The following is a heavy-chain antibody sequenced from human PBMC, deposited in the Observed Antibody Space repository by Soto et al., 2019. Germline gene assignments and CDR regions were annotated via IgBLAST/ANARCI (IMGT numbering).Heavy chain of an antibody. V-gene: IGHV1-2*02. D-gene: IGHD5-18*01. J-gene: IGHJ4*02. CDR1: GYIFSDYC. CDR3: ARVLYRNVIHA. Sequence: QVQLVQSGSDVKKPGASFTVSCKASGYIFSDYCIHWVRQAPGQGLEWMGWIDPRNGGTKYAQKFQDRLTMTTDTSTSTAFLELRRLRIADTAVFFCARVLYRNVIHAWGQGTLVTVSS. CDR2: IDPRNGGT.